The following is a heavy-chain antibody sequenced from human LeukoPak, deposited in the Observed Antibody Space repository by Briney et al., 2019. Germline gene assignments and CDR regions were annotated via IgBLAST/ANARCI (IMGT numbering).Heavy chain of an antibody. CDR2: ISSSSSYI. CDR3: ARDIGEYCSSTSCYVFRWFDP. J-gene: IGHJ5*02. D-gene: IGHD2-2*01. CDR1: GFTFSSYS. V-gene: IGHV3-21*01. Sequence: GGSLRLSCAAFGFTFSSYSMNWVRQAPGKGLEWVSSISSSSSYIYYADSVKGRFTISRDNAKNSLYLQMNSLRAEDTAVYYCARDIGEYCSSTSCYVFRWFDPWGQGTLVTVSS.